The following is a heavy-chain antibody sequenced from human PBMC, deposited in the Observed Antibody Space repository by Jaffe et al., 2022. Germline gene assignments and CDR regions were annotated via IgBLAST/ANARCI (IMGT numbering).Heavy chain of an antibody. D-gene: IGHD3-10*01. CDR2: ISTSGNTI. CDR3: AKEITVIAGAPMDH. Sequence: EVQLVESGGGLVQPGGSLRLSCAASGFTFSSEEMNWVRQAPGKGLEWVAHISTSGNTIYYADSVKGRFTISRDNAKNSLYLQMNSLRAEDTAIYYCAKEITVIAGAPMDHWGQGTLVTVS. V-gene: IGHV3-48*03. J-gene: IGHJ4*02. CDR1: GFTFSSEE.